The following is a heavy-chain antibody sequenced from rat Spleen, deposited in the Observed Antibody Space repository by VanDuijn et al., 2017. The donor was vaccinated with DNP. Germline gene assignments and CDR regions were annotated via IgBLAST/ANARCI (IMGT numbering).Heavy chain of an antibody. Sequence: EVQVVESGGGLVQPGRSMTVSCAVSGFTFSNSDMAWVRQAPTKGLEWVASISTSGGVTYYRDSVKGRFTISRNNAEGTLYLQMNSLRSEDTATYYCAIANGNYWGQGVMVTVSS. CDR2: ISTSGGVT. D-gene: IGHD4-1*01. CDR1: GFTFSNSD. V-gene: IGHV5-25*01. CDR3: AIANGNY. J-gene: IGHJ2*01.